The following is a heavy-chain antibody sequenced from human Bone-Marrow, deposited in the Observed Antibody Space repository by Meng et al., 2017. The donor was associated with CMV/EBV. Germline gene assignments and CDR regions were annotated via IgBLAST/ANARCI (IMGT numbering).Heavy chain of an antibody. D-gene: IGHD3-3*01. Sequence: GGSLRLSCTASGFTFSSDSMNGGRQAPGKGRGRVSSISSSSSYIYYAVSMNGRFTISRDKDKHSLYLQMNSLRAEDTAVYYCARDERPPGFMGWVPGAGGGDCDIWGQGKMVTV. J-gene: IGHJ3*02. V-gene: IGHV3-21*01. CDR3: ARDERPPGFMGWVPGAGGGDCDI. CDR1: GFTFSSDS. CDR2: ISSSSSYI.